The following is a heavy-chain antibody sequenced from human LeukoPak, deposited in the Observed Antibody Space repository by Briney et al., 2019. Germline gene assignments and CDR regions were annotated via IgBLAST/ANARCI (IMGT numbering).Heavy chain of an antibody. CDR2: ISAYNGNT. V-gene: IGHV1-18*01. J-gene: IGHJ5*02. D-gene: IGHD2-15*01. CDR3: ARIPSCKSSGGSCYVQVHWFDP. CDR1: GYTFTSYG. Sequence: ASVKVSCKASGYTFTSYGISWVRQAPGQGLEWMGYISAYNGNTNYAQTLQGRVTLTTDTSTSAAYMELRSLRSDDTAVYYCARIPSCKSSGGSCYVQVHWFDPWGQGTLVTVSS.